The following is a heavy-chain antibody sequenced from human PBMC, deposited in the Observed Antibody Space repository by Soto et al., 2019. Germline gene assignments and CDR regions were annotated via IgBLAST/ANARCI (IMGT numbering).Heavy chain of an antibody. J-gene: IGHJ4*02. CDR3: ARDRVGSYDILTGDY. CDR1: GGTFSSYT. CDR2: IIPILGIA. V-gene: IGHV1-69*08. Sequence: QVQLVQSGAEVKKPGSSVKVSCKASGGTFSSYTISWVRQAPGQVLEWMGRIIPILGIANYAQKFQGRVTITADKSTSTAYMELSSLRSEDTAVYYCARDRVGSYDILTGDYWGQGTLVTVSS. D-gene: IGHD3-9*01.